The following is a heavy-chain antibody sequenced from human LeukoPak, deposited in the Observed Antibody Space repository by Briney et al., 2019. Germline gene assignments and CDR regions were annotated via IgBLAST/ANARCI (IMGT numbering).Heavy chain of an antibody. Sequence: GGSLRLSCAASGFTFSSYTMNWVRQAPGKGLEWVSSINIGSSYIYYADSVKGRFTISRDNAKNSLSLQMNSRRAEDTAVYDCARGSYGDYDYWGEGTLLTVSS. D-gene: IGHD4-17*01. CDR2: INIGSSYI. CDR1: GFTFSSYT. J-gene: IGHJ4*02. V-gene: IGHV3-21*01. CDR3: ARGSYGDYDY.